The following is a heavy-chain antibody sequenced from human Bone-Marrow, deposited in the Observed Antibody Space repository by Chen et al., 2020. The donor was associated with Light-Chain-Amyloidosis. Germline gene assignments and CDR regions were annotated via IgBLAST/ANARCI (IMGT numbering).Heavy chain of an antibody. Sequence: QVQLQESGPGLVKPSETLSLTCTVSGGSISSYYWSWIRPPPGKGLEWIGYIYYSGSTNYNPSLKSRVTISVDTSKNQFSLKLSSVTAADTAVYYCARERVTIFAAGMDVWGQGTTVTVSS. CDR3: ARERVTIFAAGMDV. J-gene: IGHJ6*02. D-gene: IGHD3-3*01. V-gene: IGHV4-59*01. CDR1: GGSISSYY. CDR2: IYYSGST.